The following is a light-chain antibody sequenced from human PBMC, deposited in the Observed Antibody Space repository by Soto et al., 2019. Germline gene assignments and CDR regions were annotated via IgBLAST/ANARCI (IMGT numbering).Light chain of an antibody. CDR2: GAS. V-gene: IGKV1-5*01. J-gene: IGKJ1*01. CDR1: QSISTW. Sequence: DIQMTQSPSTLSASVGDRVTITCRASQSISTWLAWYQQKPGKAPKLLISGASTLESGVPSRFSGSGSGTEFTLTISSLQPDDFAIYYCQQYDEYCMFGQGTKVDIK. CDR3: QQYDEYCM.